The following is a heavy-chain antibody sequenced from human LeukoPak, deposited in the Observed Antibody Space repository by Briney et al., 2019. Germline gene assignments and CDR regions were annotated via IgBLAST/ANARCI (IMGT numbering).Heavy chain of an antibody. J-gene: IGHJ3*02. D-gene: IGHD5-18*01. CDR2: ISSSGSSI. CDR3: AREASGYSYGLDAFDI. V-gene: IGHV3-48*04. CDR1: GFSFSNYW. Sequence: GGSLRLSCAASGFSFSNYWMNWVRQAPGKGLEWVSYISSSGSSIYYADSVKGRFTISRDNAKNSLYLQMNSLRAEDTAVYYCAREASGYSYGLDAFDIWGQGTMVTVSS.